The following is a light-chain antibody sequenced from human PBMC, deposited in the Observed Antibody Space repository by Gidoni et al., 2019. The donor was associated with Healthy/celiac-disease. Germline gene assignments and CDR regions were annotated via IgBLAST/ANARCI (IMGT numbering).Light chain of an antibody. CDR1: QIVLYISNNKNY. CDR2: WAS. J-gene: IGKJ3*01. V-gene: IGKV4-1*01. CDR3: QQYYSTPCT. Sequence: DIVMTQSPDSLPLSLGERATINCKSSQIVLYISNNKNYLAWYQQKPGHPTKVLIYWASTREYGCHDRFSGSGSGTDFTLTISSRQAEDVAVYYFQQYYSTPCTFGPGTKVDIK.